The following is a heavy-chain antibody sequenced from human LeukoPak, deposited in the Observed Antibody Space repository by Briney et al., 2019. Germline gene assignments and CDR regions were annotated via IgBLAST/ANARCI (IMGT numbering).Heavy chain of an antibody. D-gene: IGHD2-15*01. Sequence: PGGSLRLSCAASGFTFSTYAMSWVRQAPGKGLEWVSSISSSRTYIYYADSVKGRFTISRDNAKNSLYLQMNSLRAEDTAVYYCAREQGDSPFDYWGQGTLVTVSS. CDR2: ISSSRTYI. J-gene: IGHJ4*02. V-gene: IGHV3-21*01. CDR3: AREQGDSPFDY. CDR1: GFTFSTYA.